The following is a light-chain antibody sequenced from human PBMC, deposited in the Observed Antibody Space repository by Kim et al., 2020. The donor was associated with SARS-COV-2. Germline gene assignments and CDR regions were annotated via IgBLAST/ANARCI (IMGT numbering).Light chain of an antibody. Sequence: VSPGERVTLSCRASQTISNKLAWYQQIPGQAPRLLMYGASTRATGIAARFSGTGSGTEFTLTITSLQSEDVAVYYCQQYYNWPPYTFGQGTKLEIK. V-gene: IGKV3D-15*01. CDR1: QTISNK. CDR2: GAS. J-gene: IGKJ2*01. CDR3: QQYYNWPPYT.